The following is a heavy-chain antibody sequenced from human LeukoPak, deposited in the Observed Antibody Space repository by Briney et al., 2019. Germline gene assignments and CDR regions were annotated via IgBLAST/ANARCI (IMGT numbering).Heavy chain of an antibody. CDR2: ISYDGSNK. J-gene: IGHJ6*02. V-gene: IGHV3-30-3*01. CDR3: ARDGIEYSSRWDYYYGMDV. CDR1: GFTFSSYA. Sequence: GGSLRLSCAASGFTFSSYAMHWVRQAPGKGLEWVAVISYDGSNKYYADSVKGRFTISRDNSKNTLYLQMNSLRAEDTAAYYCARDGIEYSSRWDYYYGMDVWGQGTTVTVSS. D-gene: IGHD6-6*01.